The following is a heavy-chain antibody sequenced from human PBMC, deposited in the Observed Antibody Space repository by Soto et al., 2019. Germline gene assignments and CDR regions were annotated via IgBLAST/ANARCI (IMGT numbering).Heavy chain of an antibody. V-gene: IGHV3-30-3*01. J-gene: IGHJ4*02. Sequence: QVQLVESGGGVVQPGRSLRLSCAASGFTFSSYAMNWVRQAPGKGLEWVAVISYDGSNKYYADSVKGRFTISRDNSKNTLYLQMNSLTAEDTAVYYCARNMRVFCDGLYSPSISPDYWGQGTLVTVSS. D-gene: IGHD2-21*01. CDR2: ISYDGSNK. CDR1: GFTFSSYA. CDR3: ARNMRVFCDGLYSPSISPDY.